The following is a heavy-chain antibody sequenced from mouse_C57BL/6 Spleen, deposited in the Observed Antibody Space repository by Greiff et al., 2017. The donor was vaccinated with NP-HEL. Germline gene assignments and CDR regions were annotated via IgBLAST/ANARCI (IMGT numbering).Heavy chain of an antibody. CDR3: ARCPHYYGSSYAMDY. CDR1: GYSITSGYY. CDR2: ISYDGSN. V-gene: IGHV3-6*01. Sequence: EVKLMESGPGLVKPSQSLSLTCSVTGYSITSGYYWNWIRQFPGNKLEWMGYISYDGSNNYNPSLKNRISITRDTSKNQFFLKLNSVTTEDTATHYCARCPHYYGSSYAMDYWGQGTSVTVSS. J-gene: IGHJ4*01. D-gene: IGHD1-1*01.